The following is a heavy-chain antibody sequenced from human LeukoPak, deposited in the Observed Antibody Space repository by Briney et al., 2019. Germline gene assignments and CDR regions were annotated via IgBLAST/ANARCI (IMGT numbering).Heavy chain of an antibody. J-gene: IGHJ4*02. Sequence: GGSLRLSCAASGSTFSTYDMNWVRQAPGKGLEWVSSISSSAHHIAYADSVKGRFTISRDNAKNALYLQVNSLRAEDTAVYYCARGIVPAAFDYWGQGTLVTVPS. CDR1: GSTFSTYD. CDR2: ISSSAHHI. CDR3: ARGIVPAAFDY. D-gene: IGHD2-2*01. V-gene: IGHV3-21*01.